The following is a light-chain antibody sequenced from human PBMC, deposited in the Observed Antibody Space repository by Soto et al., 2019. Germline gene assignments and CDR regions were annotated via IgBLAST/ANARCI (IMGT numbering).Light chain of an antibody. V-gene: IGLV2-14*01. CDR1: SSDIGAYDY. Sequence: QSALTQPASLSWSPGQSITISCTGTSSDIGAYDYVSWFQQHPGKAPKLMISEVNNRPSGVSNRFSGSKSGNTAYLTISGLQVEDEAEYFCFSFTPTSTHVFVTGTKLTVL. J-gene: IGLJ1*01. CDR2: EVN. CDR3: FSFTPTSTHV.